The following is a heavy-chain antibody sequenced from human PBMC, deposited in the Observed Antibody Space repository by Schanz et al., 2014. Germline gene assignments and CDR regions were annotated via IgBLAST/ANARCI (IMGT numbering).Heavy chain of an antibody. CDR2: IYRGGST. CDR1: GFSVSSNY. V-gene: IGHV3-53*01. D-gene: IGHD1-26*01. CDR3: AKDSRGSSFDMDV. Sequence: EVQLVESGGGLIQPGGSLRLSCAASGFSVSSNYMSWVRQAPGKGLEWVSVIYRGGSTYYADSVKGRFTISRDNSKNSLYLQMNSLRTEDTALYYCAKDSRGSSFDMDVWGQGTTVTVSS. J-gene: IGHJ6*02.